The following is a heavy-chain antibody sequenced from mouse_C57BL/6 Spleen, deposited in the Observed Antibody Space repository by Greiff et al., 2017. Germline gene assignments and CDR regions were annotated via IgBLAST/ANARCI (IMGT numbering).Heavy chain of an antibody. V-gene: IGHV1-80*01. Sequence: VQLQQSGAELVKPGASVKISCKASGYAFSSYWMNWVKQRPGKGLEWIGQIYPGDGDTNYNGKFKGKATLTADKSSSTAYMQLSSLTSEDSAVYFCARRWYYGSSWYFDGWGTGTTVTVSS. CDR3: ARRWYYGSSWYFDG. D-gene: IGHD1-1*01. J-gene: IGHJ1*03. CDR2: IYPGDGDT. CDR1: GYAFSSYW.